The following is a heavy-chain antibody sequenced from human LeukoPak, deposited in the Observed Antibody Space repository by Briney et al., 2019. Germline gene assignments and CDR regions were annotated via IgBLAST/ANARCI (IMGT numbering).Heavy chain of an antibody. CDR1: GGSFSGYY. CDR3: ARVAHDYYDSSGYYSYIDY. CDR2: INHSGST. J-gene: IGHJ4*02. V-gene: IGHV4-34*01. Sequence: SETLSLTCAVYGGSFSGYYWSWIRQPPGKGLEWIGEINHSGSTNYNPSLKSRVTISVDTSKNQFSLKLSSVTAADTAVYYCARVAHDYYDSSGYYSYIDYWGQGTLVTVSS. D-gene: IGHD3-22*01.